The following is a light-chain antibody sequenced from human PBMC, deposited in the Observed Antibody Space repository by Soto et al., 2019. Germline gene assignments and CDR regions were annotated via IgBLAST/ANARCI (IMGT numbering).Light chain of an antibody. Sequence: DIQMTQSPSSLSASVGDRVTITCRTSQSISNYLNWYQQKPGKAPKLLIYAASNLQGGVPSRFSGSGSGTDFTLTISSLQPEDFATYYCQQSYSTPRTFGQGTKVDIK. J-gene: IGKJ1*01. CDR1: QSISNY. CDR2: AAS. CDR3: QQSYSTPRT. V-gene: IGKV1-39*01.